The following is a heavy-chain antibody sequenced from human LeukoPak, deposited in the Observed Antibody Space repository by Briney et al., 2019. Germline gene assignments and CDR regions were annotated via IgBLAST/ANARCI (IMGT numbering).Heavy chain of an antibody. CDR3: ARDAAGWYSGYALYYFDY. CDR1: GYTFTGYY. CDR2: INPNSGGT. D-gene: IGHD5-12*01. Sequence: ASVKVSCKASGYTFTGYYMHWVRQAPGQGLEWMGWINPNSGGTNYAQKFQGWVTMTRDTSIRTAYMELSRLRSDDTAVYYCARDAAGWYSGYALYYFDYWGQGTLVTVSS. J-gene: IGHJ4*02. V-gene: IGHV1-2*04.